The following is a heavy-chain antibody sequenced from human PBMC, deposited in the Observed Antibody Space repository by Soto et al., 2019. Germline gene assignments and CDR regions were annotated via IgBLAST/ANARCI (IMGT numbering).Heavy chain of an antibody. Sequence: QVQLQQSGPGLVKPSQTLSLTCAISGDSDSSNSAAWNWIRQSPSRGLEYLGRTYYRSKWYIEYASSVKSRMTIKPDKTKNQFSLQLNSMTPDDTGVYYCARTSGWFDYWGQGTLVNVSS. CDR2: TYYRSKWYI. J-gene: IGHJ5*01. V-gene: IGHV6-1*01. CDR3: ARTSGWFDY. CDR1: GDSDSSNSAA. D-gene: IGHD2-2*01.